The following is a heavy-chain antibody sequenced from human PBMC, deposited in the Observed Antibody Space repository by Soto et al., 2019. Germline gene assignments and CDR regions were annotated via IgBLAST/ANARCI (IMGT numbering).Heavy chain of an antibody. V-gene: IGHV3-23*01. CDR3: ATDLPGELLPTCFDP. CDR1: GFTFSSYA. CDR2: ISGSGRST. Sequence: EVHLLESGGGLVQPGGSLRLSCAASGFTFSSYAMIWVRQAPEKGLDWVSVISGSGRSTSYVDSVKGRFTISRDNSKNTLYLQMNSLRVEDTALYYCATDLPGELLPTCFDPWGQGTLVTVSS. J-gene: IGHJ5*02. D-gene: IGHD1-26*01.